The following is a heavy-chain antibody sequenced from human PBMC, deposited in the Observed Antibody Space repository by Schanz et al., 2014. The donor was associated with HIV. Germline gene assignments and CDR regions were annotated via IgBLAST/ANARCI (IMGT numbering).Heavy chain of an antibody. Sequence: QVQLVQSGAEVKKPGASVKVSCKASGYIFTNSSMHWVRQAPGQGLEWMGIINPSGVSTTYAQKFQGRVTMTRVTMTRDTSTSTVYMELSSLRSEDTAVYYCAREYGDYGSGRSFGMDVWGQGTTVTVSS. CDR3: AREYGDYGSGRSFGMDV. D-gene: IGHD3-10*01. CDR2: INPSGVST. V-gene: IGHV1-46*01. J-gene: IGHJ6*02. CDR1: GYIFTNSS.